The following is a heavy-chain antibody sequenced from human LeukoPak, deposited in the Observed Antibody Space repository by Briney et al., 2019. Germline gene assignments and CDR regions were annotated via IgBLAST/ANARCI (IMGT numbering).Heavy chain of an antibody. CDR2: ITHSGST. V-gene: IGHV4-34*01. J-gene: IGHJ4*02. CDR1: GGSFSGYY. Sequence: SETLSLTCAVYGGSFSGYYRSWIRQPPGKGLEWIGEITHSGSTNYNPSLKSRVTISVDTSKNQFSLKLSSVTAADTAVYYCAIRRRAVACPKSFDYWGQGTLVTVSS. CDR3: AIRRRAVACPKSFDY. D-gene: IGHD6-19*01.